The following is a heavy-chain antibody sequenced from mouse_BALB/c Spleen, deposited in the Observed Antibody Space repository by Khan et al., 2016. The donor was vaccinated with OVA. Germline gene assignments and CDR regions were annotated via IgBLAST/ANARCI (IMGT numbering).Heavy chain of an antibody. Sequence: QVQLQQSGAELARPGASVKLSCKTSGYTFTDFYVNWVKQRTGQGLEWIGDIYPGSVNTYYNEKFKGKATLTVDKSSSTAYMQLSSLTSEDSAVYFCARSGSGSFAFWGQGTLVTVSA. D-gene: IGHD2-2*01. CDR1: GYTFTDFY. CDR3: ARSGSGSFAF. CDR2: IYPGSVNT. J-gene: IGHJ3*01. V-gene: IGHV1-77*01.